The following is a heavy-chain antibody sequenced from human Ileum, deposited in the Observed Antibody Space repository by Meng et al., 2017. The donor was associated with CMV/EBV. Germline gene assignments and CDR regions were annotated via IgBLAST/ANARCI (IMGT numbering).Heavy chain of an antibody. J-gene: IGHJ5*02. CDR2: IHHSGNT. CDR1: NGSVSSADSY. V-gene: IGHV4-30-4*08. D-gene: IGHD2-8*02. CDR3: ARGTLWWFTDH. Sequence: LRLSCSVSNGSVSSADSYWTWIRQPPGKGLEYIGYIHHSGNTHYNPSLRGRVSISVETSENQFSLKLNSVSAADTAVYYCARGTLWWFTDHRGQGTQVTVSS.